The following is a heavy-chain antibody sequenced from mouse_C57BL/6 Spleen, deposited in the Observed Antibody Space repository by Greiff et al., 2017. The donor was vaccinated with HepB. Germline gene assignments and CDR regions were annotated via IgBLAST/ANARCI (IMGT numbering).Heavy chain of an antibody. CDR3: ARQPQYDNEGLWYFDV. D-gene: IGHD2-10*02. CDR2: IYPGDGDT. J-gene: IGHJ1*03. Sequence: QVQLQQSGPELVKPGASVKISCKASGYAFSSSWMNWVKQRPGKGLEWIGRIYPGDGDTNYNGKFKGKATLTADKSSSTAYMQLSSLTSEDSAVYFCARQPQYDNEGLWYFDVWGTGTTVTVSS. CDR1: GYAFSSSW. V-gene: IGHV1-82*01.